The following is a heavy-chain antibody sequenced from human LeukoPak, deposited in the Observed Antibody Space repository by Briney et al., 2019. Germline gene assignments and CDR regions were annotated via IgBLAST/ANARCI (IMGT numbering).Heavy chain of an antibody. CDR3: ARDSMGYCNADSCYSHVDY. J-gene: IGHJ4*02. CDR2: INPNRGVT. D-gene: IGHD2-15*01. Sequence: AASVTLACKVSGSTFTGYYMHWVRQAPGQGLEWMGWINPNRGVTNYAQKFQGRVTMTRDTSISTAYMELSRMRSDDTAVYYCARDSMGYCNADSCYSHVDYWGEGSLVTVSS. CDR1: GSTFTGYY. V-gene: IGHV1-2*02.